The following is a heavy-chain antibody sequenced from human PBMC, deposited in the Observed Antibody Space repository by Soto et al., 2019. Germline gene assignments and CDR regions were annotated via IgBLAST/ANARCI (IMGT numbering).Heavy chain of an antibody. Sequence: QVQLVESGGGVVQPGRSLRLSCAASGFTFSSYGMHWVRQAPGKGLEWVAVISYDGSNKYYADSVKGRFTISRDNSKNTLYLQMNSLSAEDTAVYYCAKDQGIAAAGPLGYWGQGTLVTVSS. V-gene: IGHV3-30*18. J-gene: IGHJ4*02. CDR3: AKDQGIAAAGPLGY. D-gene: IGHD6-13*01. CDR2: ISYDGSNK. CDR1: GFTFSSYG.